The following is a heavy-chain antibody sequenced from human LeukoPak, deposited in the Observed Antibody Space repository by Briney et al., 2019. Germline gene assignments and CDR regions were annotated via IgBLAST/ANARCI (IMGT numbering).Heavy chain of an antibody. CDR3: ARVYSYGDAFDY. D-gene: IGHD5-18*01. J-gene: IGHJ4*02. V-gene: IGHV4-39*07. Sequence: TSETLSLTCTVSGGSISSSSYYWGWIRQPPGKGLEWIGSIYYSGSTYYNPSLKSRVTISVDTSKNQFSLKLSSVTAADTAVYYCARVYSYGDAFDYWGQGTLVTVSS. CDR2: IYYSGST. CDR1: GGSISSSSYY.